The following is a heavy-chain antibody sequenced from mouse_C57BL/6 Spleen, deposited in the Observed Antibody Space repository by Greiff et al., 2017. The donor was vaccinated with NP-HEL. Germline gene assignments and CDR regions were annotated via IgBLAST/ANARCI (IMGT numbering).Heavy chain of an antibody. CDR3: ARHYYGYDRAMDY. CDR1: GYTFTDYY. CDR2: INPNNGGT. D-gene: IGHD2-2*01. Sequence: EVQLQQSGPELVKPGASVKISCKASGYTFTDYYMNWVKQSHGKSLEWIGDINPNNGGTSYNQKFKGKATLTVDKSSSTAYMELRSLTSEDSAVYYCARHYYGYDRAMDYWGQGTSVTVSS. J-gene: IGHJ4*01. V-gene: IGHV1-26*01.